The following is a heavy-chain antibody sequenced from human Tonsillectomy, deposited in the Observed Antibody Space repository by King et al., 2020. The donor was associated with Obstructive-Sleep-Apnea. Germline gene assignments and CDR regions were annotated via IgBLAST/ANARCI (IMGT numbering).Heavy chain of an antibody. J-gene: IGHJ4*02. CDR2: LYSGGAT. V-gene: IGHV3-66*01. Sequence: VQLVESGGGLVQPGGSLRLSCAVSGFTVSSTYMSWVRQAPGTGLECGSTLYSGGATDFSDSVKGRFTISRDTSKNTLYLQMNSLRAEDTAVYFCARGLGYSYGYSFDYWGQGTLVTVSS. CDR3: ARGLGYSYGYSFDY. D-gene: IGHD5-18*01. CDR1: GFTVSSTY.